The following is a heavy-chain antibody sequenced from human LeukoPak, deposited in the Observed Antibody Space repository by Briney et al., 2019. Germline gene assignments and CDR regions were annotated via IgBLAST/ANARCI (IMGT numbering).Heavy chain of an antibody. D-gene: IGHD6-13*01. CDR1: GYTFTSYY. Sequence: ASVKVSCKASGYTFTSYYMHWVRQAPGQRLEWMGWINAGNGNTKYSQKFQGRVTITRDTSASTAYMELRSLRSDDTAVYYCARDMSLIAAAGRALLYWGQGTLVTVSS. V-gene: IGHV1-3*01. CDR2: INAGNGNT. J-gene: IGHJ4*02. CDR3: ARDMSLIAAAGRALLY.